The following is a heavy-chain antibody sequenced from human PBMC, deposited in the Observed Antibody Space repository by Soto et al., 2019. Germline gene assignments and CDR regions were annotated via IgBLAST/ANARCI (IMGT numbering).Heavy chain of an antibody. CDR2: IHYSGTT. J-gene: IGHJ2*01. D-gene: IGHD2-21*02. CDR3: APLTATYSHFSI. CDR1: GDSITAGGHY. Sequence: ASETLSLTCTVSGDSITAGGHYWAWIRQHPEKGLEWLGYIHYSGTTDYNPSLKSRLTVSVDTSKNQFSLSLSSVTAADTAIYYCAPLTATYSHFSIWGRGNLVTVSS. V-gene: IGHV4-31*03.